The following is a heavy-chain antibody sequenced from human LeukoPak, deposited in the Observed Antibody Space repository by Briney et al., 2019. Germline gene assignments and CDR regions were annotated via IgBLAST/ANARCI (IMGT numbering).Heavy chain of an antibody. J-gene: IGHJ3*02. V-gene: IGHV3-48*04. D-gene: IGHD4-17*01. CDR1: GFTFSSYS. CDR2: ISSSSSTI. Sequence: PGGSLRLSCAASGFTFSSYSMHWVRQAPGKGLEWVSYISSSSSTIYYADSVKGRFTISRDNAKNSLYLQMNSLRAEDTAVYYCARADYGDYGFGAFDIWGQGTMVTVSS. CDR3: ARADYGDYGFGAFDI.